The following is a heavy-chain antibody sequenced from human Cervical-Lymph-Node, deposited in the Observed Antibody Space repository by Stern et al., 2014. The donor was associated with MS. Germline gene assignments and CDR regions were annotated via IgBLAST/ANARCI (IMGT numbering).Heavy chain of an antibody. Sequence: QVQLVQSGAEVKKPGASVKVSCKASGYTFTSYYMHWVRQAPGQGLEWMGIINPSGGSTSYAQKFQGRVTMTRDTSTSTVYMELSSLRSEDTAVYYCARVPLALAVAGNAFDIWGQGTMVTVSS. J-gene: IGHJ3*02. D-gene: IGHD6-19*01. V-gene: IGHV1-46*01. CDR1: GYTFTSYY. CDR3: ARVPLALAVAGNAFDI. CDR2: INPSGGST.